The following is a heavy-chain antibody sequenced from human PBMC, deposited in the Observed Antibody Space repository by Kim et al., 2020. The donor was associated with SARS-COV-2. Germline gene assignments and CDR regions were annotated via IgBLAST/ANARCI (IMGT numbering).Heavy chain of an antibody. CDR2: IYYSGST. V-gene: IGHV4-39*01. Sequence: SETLSLTCTVSGGSISSSSYYWGWIRQPPGKGLEWIGSIYYSGSTYYNPSLKSRVTISVDTSKNQFSLKLSSVTAADTAVYYCARRRYSSSWYDARGRGFYNWFDPWGQGTLVTVSS. D-gene: IGHD6-13*01. CDR1: GGSISSSSYY. J-gene: IGHJ5*02. CDR3: ARRRYSSSWYDARGRGFYNWFDP.